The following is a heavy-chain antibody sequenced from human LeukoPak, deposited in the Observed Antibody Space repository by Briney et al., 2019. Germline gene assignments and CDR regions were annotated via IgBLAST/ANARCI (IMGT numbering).Heavy chain of an antibody. D-gene: IGHD5-18*01. CDR3: AKAGYSYGYGFDY. CDR1: GFPFSSYG. V-gene: IGHV3-30*02. CDR2: IRYDGSNK. J-gene: IGHJ4*02. Sequence: GSLRLSFAASGFPFSSYGMHWVRPAPGKGLEWVAFIRYDGSNKYYADSVKGRFTISRDNSKNTLYLQMNSLRAEDTAVYYCAKAGYSYGYGFDYWGQGTLVTVSS.